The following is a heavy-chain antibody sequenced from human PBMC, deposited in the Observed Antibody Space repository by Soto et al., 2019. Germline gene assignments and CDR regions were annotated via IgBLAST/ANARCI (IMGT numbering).Heavy chain of an antibody. D-gene: IGHD4-4*01. Sequence: QVQLVQSGAEVKKPGSSVKVSCKASGGTFSSYTISWVRQAPGQGLEWMGRIIPILGIANYAQKFQGRVTITADKSTSTAYMELSSLRSEDTAVYYCARRGGPDYGNAGFGYWGQGTLVTVSS. V-gene: IGHV1-69*02. CDR3: ARRGGPDYGNAGFGY. J-gene: IGHJ4*02. CDR2: IIPILGIA. CDR1: GGTFSSYT.